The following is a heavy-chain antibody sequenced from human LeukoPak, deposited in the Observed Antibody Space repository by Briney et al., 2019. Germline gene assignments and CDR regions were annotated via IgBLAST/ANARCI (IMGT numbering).Heavy chain of an antibody. V-gene: IGHV3-30*03. CDR2: ISYDGSNK. CDR1: GFTFSSYG. Sequence: GASLRLSCATSGFTFSSYGMHWVRQAPGKGLEWVAVISYDGSNKYYADSVKGRFTISRDNSKNTLYLQMNSLRAEDTAVYYCAHTHLTLWFGELLPKRGMDVWGNGTTVTVSS. CDR3: AHTHLTLWFGELLPKRGMDV. J-gene: IGHJ6*04. D-gene: IGHD3-10*01.